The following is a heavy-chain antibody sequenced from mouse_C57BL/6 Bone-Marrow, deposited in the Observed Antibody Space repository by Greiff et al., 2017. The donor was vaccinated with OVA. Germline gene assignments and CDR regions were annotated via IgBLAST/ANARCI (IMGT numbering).Heavy chain of an antibody. D-gene: IGHD2-5*01. CDR2: IDPSDSET. J-gene: IGHJ4*01. Sequence: VKLQQPGAELVRPGSSVKLSCKASGYTFTSYWMHWVKQRPIQGLEWIGNIDPSDSETHYNQKFKDKATLTVDKSSSTAYMQLSSLTSEDSAVYYCARTYYSNYRYAMDYWGQGTSVTVSS. V-gene: IGHV1-52*01. CDR3: ARTYYSNYRYAMDY. CDR1: GYTFTSYW.